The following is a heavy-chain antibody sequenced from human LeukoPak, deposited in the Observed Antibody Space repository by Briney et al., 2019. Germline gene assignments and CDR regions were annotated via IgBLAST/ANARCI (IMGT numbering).Heavy chain of an antibody. CDR2: SGSGGST. V-gene: IGHV3-23*01. J-gene: IGHJ6*02. D-gene: IGHD6-19*01. Sequence: SGSGGSTYYADPVKGRFTISRDRARNTVYLQMNSLRVEDTAVYYCATYSNGWPYYSYAVDVWGQGTTVTVSS. CDR3: ATYSNGWPYYSYAVDV.